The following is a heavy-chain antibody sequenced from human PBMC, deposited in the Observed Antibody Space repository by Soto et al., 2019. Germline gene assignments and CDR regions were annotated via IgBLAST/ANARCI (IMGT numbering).Heavy chain of an antibody. CDR1: VFTFDSYA. CDR3: AKERFVYDFGIVPAATLIGLAV. CDR2: ISGGGTST. Sequence: VGSLRLSCVSSVFTFDSYAMNCIRHSPGKWLEWVSVISGGGTSTYYADSVKGRFTVSRDNSKNTMYLQMNSLSAEDTGVYYCAKERFVYDFGIVPAATLIGLAVWGQGTTVSVSS. V-gene: IGHV3-23*01. D-gene: IGHD2-2*01. J-gene: IGHJ6*02.